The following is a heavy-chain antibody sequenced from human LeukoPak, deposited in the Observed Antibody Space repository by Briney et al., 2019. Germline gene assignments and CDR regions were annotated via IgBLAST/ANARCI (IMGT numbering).Heavy chain of an antibody. Sequence: SGGSLRLSCTASGFTFRTYAMNWVRQAPGKGLEWVSAISGSGGSTYYADSVKGRFTISRDNSKNTLYLQMNSLRTEDTALYYCARGHGNWGQGTLVTVSS. D-gene: IGHD5-24*01. CDR3: ARGHGN. V-gene: IGHV3-23*01. J-gene: IGHJ4*02. CDR1: GFTFRTYA. CDR2: ISGSGGST.